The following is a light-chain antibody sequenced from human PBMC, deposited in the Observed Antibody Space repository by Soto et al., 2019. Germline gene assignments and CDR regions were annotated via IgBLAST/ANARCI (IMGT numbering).Light chain of an antibody. Sequence: DIQMTQSPSTLSASVGDRVTITCRASQSISNWLAWYQQKPGKAPKLLIYKTSNLDSGVPSRFSGSGSGTEFSITISSLQPDDFATYYCQQYKSFSLTFGVGTRVEVK. CDR3: QQYKSFSLT. CDR1: QSISNW. CDR2: KTS. V-gene: IGKV1-5*03. J-gene: IGKJ4*01.